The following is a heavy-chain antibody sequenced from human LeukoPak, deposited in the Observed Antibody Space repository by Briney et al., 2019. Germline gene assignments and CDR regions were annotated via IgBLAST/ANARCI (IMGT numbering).Heavy chain of an antibody. Sequence: GSSVKVSCKASGGTFSSYAISWVRQAPGQGLEWMGGIIPIFGIANHAQKFQGRVTITTDESTSTAYMELSSLRSEDTAVYYCARVGDFYDSSGYYSSADAFDIWGQGTMVTVSS. D-gene: IGHD3-22*01. CDR3: ARVGDFYDSSGYYSSADAFDI. CDR2: IIPIFGIA. J-gene: IGHJ3*02. CDR1: GGTFSSYA. V-gene: IGHV1-69*05.